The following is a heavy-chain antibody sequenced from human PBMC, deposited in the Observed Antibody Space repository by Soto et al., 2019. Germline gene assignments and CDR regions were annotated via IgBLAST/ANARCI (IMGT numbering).Heavy chain of an antibody. V-gene: IGHV1-3*01. Sequence: ASVKVSCKASGYSFTSYAIYWVRQAPGQRLEWMGWINAGNGNTKYSQKLQGRVTLTGDTSASTAHMELSSLRSEDTAVYFCARGVENIVVVLDVFGYYGMDVWGQGTTVTVSS. CDR3: ARGVENIVVVLDVFGYYGMDV. J-gene: IGHJ6*02. CDR2: INAGNGNT. CDR1: GYSFTSYA. D-gene: IGHD2-2*01.